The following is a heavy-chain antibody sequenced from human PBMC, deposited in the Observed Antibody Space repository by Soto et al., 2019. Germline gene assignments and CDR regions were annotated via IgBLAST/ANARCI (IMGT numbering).Heavy chain of an antibody. V-gene: IGHV3-30*18. CDR2: ISYDGTTK. CDR3: AKDTGNYRVGDY. CDR1: GFTFGTYG. D-gene: IGHD1-7*01. Sequence: PGGSLRLSCAASGFTFGTYGMHWVRQAPGKGLEWVAAISYDGTTKYYADSVKGRLTTSRDNSKNALYLQMNSLRAEDTALYYCAKDTGNYRVGDYWGPGALVTVSS. J-gene: IGHJ4*02.